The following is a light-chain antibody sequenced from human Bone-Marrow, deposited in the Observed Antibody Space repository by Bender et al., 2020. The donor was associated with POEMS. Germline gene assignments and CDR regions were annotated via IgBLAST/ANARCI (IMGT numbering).Light chain of an antibody. CDR2: EVS. Sequence: QSALTQPASVSGSPGQSITISCTGTSNDIGGYNYVSWYQQHPGNAPKLMIYEVSKRPSGVPDRFSGSKSGNTASLTVSGLQAEDESDYYCSSYAGSNKLVFGGGTKLTVL. V-gene: IGLV2-8*01. CDR1: SNDIGGYNY. CDR3: SSYAGSNKLV. J-gene: IGLJ2*01.